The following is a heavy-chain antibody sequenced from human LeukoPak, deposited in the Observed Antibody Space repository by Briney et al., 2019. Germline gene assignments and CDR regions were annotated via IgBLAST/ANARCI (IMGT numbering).Heavy chain of an antibody. CDR1: GYSISSGYY. Sequence: PSETLSLTCTVSGYSISSGYYWGWIRQPPGKGLEWIGSIYHSGSTYYNPSLKSRVTISVDKSKNQFSLKLSSVTAADTAVYYCARVSSGWYNWYFDLWGRGTLVTVSS. CDR3: ARVSSGWYNWYFDL. CDR2: IYHSGST. D-gene: IGHD6-19*01. V-gene: IGHV4-38-2*02. J-gene: IGHJ2*01.